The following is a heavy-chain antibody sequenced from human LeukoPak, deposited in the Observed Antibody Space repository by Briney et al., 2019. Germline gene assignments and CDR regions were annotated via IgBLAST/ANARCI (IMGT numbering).Heavy chain of an antibody. CDR3: ARGPIVGITETKGYFDY. CDR2: IGTAADT. D-gene: IGHD1-7*01. Sequence: GGSVRLSCAASGFTFSSYDMHWVRQAIGRGLEWVSSIGTAADTYYPGSVKGRFTISRENGKNSLYLQMNSLRAGDTAVYYCARGPIVGITETKGYFDYWGQGILVTVSS. V-gene: IGHV3-13*01. CDR1: GFTFSSYD. J-gene: IGHJ4*02.